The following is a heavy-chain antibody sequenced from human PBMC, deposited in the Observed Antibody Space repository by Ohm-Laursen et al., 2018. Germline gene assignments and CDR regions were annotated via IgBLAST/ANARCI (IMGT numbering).Heavy chain of an antibody. CDR1: GFTFSSYA. D-gene: IGHD2-15*01. V-gene: IGHV3-21*01. CDR2: ISSSSSYI. J-gene: IGHJ5*02. CDR3: ARDPTPRLTRGLGWFDP. Sequence: GSLRLSCAAPGFTFSSYAMSWVRQAPGKGLEWVSSISSSSSYIYYADSVKGRFTISRDNAKNSLYLQMNSLRAEDTAVYYCARDPTPRLTRGLGWFDPWGQGTLVTVSS.